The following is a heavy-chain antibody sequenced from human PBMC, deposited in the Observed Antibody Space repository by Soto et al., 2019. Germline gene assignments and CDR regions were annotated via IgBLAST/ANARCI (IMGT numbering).Heavy chain of an antibody. CDR3: AREGRDIVVVVAATAAFDI. V-gene: IGHV4-34*01. D-gene: IGHD2-15*01. J-gene: IGHJ3*02. CDR2: INHSGST. CDR1: GGSFSGYY. Sequence: SETLSLTCAVYGGSFSGYYWSWIGQRPGKGLEWIGEINHSGSTNYNPSLKSRVTISVDTSKNQFSLKLSSVTAADTAVYYCAREGRDIVVVVAATAAFDIWGQGTMVS.